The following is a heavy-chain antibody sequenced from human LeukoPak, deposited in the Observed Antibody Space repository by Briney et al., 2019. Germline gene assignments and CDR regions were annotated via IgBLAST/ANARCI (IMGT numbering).Heavy chain of an antibody. D-gene: IGHD3-10*01. Sequence: SETLSLTCTVAGGPISSYYWSWIRPPPGKGLGWIGYIYYSGSTNYNPSLKSRVTISVDTSKNQFSLKLSSVTAADTAVYYCASLAGELLGSYFDYWGQGTLVTVSS. J-gene: IGHJ4*02. CDR3: ASLAGELLGSYFDY. CDR1: GGPISSYY. V-gene: IGHV4-59*01. CDR2: IYYSGST.